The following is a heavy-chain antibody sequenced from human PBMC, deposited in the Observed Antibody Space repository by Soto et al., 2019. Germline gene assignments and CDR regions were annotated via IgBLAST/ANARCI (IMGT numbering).Heavy chain of an antibody. CDR3: AREPRRCMDV. V-gene: IGHV1-46*01. CDR1: GYTFTSYY. J-gene: IGHJ6*02. CDR2: ISPSGGST. Sequence: ASVKVSSKASGYTFTSYYMHWVRQAPGQGLEWMGIISPSGGSTSYAQKFQGRVTMTRDTSTSTVYMELSSLRSEDTAVYYCAREPRRCMDVWGQGTTVTVSS.